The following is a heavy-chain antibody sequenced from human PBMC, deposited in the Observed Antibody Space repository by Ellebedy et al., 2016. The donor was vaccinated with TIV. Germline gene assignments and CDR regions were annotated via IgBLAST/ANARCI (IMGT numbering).Heavy chain of an antibody. CDR1: GFAFSSYA. J-gene: IGHJ6*02. V-gene: IGHV3-23*01. CDR2: ISGSAGST. D-gene: IGHD1-1*01. CDR3: ARVPTGTTRFFYYNMDV. Sequence: GESLKISCAASGFAFSSYAMSWVRQAPGKGLEWVSTISGSAGSTYYADSVKGRFTISRDNAKNSLYLQMNSLRADDAAVYYCARVPTGTTRFFYYNMDVWGQGTTVTVSS.